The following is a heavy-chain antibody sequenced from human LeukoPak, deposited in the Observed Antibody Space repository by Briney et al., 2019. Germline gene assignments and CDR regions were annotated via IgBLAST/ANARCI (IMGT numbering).Heavy chain of an antibody. CDR3: AKYRGFGDSYDS. CDR2: ISGSGGST. D-gene: IGHD3-10*01. J-gene: IGHJ4*02. V-gene: IGHV3-23*01. Sequence: GGSLRLSCAASGFTFSSYAMSWVRQAPGKGLEWVSAISGSGGSTYYADSVKGRFTISRDTSKNTLYLQMNSLRAEDTAVYYCAKYRGFGDSYDSWGQGTLVTVSS. CDR1: GFTFSSYA.